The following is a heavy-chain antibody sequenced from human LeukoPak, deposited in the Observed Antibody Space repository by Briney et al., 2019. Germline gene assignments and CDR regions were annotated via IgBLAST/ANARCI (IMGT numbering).Heavy chain of an antibody. CDR2: INPNSGGT. Sequence: ASVTVSCKASGYTFTGYYMHWVRQAPGQGLEWMGWINPNSGGTNYAQKFQGWVTMTRDTSISTAYMELSRLRSDDTAVYYCAREGTVTKENNWFDPWGQGTLVTVSS. J-gene: IGHJ5*02. CDR1: GYTFTGYY. D-gene: IGHD4-17*01. V-gene: IGHV1-2*04. CDR3: AREGTVTKENNWFDP.